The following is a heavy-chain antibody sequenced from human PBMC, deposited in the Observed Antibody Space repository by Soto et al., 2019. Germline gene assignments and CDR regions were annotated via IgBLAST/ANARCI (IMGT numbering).Heavy chain of an antibody. J-gene: IGHJ4*02. D-gene: IGHD3-16*01. CDR3: AKEKYDYIWGTRNYFDY. Sequence: EVQLLESGGGLVQPGGSLRLSCAASGFTFSSYAMSWVRQAPGKGLEWVSAISGSGGSTYYADSVKGRFTISRDNSKNPLYLQMHSLRAEDTAVYYCAKEKYDYIWGTRNYFDYWGQGTLVTVSS. CDR1: GFTFSSYA. V-gene: IGHV3-23*01. CDR2: ISGSGGST.